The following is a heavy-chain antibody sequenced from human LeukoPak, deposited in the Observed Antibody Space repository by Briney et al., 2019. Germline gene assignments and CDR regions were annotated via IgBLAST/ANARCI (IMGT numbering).Heavy chain of an antibody. V-gene: IGHV4-59*03. Sequence: SETPSLTCTVSGGSIISSYWTWIRQPPGKGLEWIGYMYNSGRTTNYNPSLKSRATISMDTSKNQFSLNLKSVTAADTAIYYCAKIPGDRPDDWGQGTLVTVS. CDR2: MYNSGRTT. D-gene: IGHD7-27*01. J-gene: IGHJ4*02. CDR1: GGSIISSY. CDR3: AKIPGDRPDD.